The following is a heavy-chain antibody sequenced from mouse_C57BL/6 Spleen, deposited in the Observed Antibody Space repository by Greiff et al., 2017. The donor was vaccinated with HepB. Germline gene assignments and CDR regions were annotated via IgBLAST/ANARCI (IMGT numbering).Heavy chain of an antibody. CDR2: ISDGGSYT. J-gene: IGHJ1*03. CDR3: ARGTTVVAHWYFDV. Sequence: EVNVVESGGGLVKPGVSLKLSCAASGFTFSSYTMSWVRQTPEKRLEWVATISDGGSYTYYPDNVKGRFTISRDNAKNNLYLQMSHLKAEDTAMYYCARGTTVVAHWYFDVWGTGTTVTVSS. V-gene: IGHV5-4*03. D-gene: IGHD1-1*01. CDR1: GFTFSSYT.